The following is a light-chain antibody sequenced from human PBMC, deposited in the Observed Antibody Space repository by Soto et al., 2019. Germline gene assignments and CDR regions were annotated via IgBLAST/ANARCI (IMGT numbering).Light chain of an antibody. V-gene: IGKV1-39*01. Sequence: DIQMTQSPSSLSASVGDRVTITCRASQSISSYLNWYQQKPGKAPKLLIYAASSLQSGVPSRFSGSGSGTDFTLTISSLQPEDFATYYCQPSYSTPLTFCGGTKVEIK. CDR1: QSISSY. CDR2: AAS. J-gene: IGKJ4*01. CDR3: QPSYSTPLT.